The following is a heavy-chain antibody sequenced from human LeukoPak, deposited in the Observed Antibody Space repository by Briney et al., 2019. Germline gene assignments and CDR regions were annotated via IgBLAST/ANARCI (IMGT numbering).Heavy chain of an antibody. CDR1: GFTFSTNA. J-gene: IGHJ6*02. V-gene: IGHV3-23*01. CDR2: TSGGGGST. Sequence: GGSLRLSCAASGFTFSTNAVSWARQAPGKGLEWVSDTSGGGGSTYYADSVKSRFTISTDNTKDTVYLQMNSLRVDDTAVYYCAKSNREQPVRSYGLDVWGQGTTVTVSS. CDR3: AKSNREQPVRSYGLDV. D-gene: IGHD6-13*01.